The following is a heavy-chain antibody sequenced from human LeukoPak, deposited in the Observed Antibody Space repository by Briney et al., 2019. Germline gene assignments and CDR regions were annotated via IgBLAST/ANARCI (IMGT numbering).Heavy chain of an antibody. V-gene: IGHV1-18*01. D-gene: IGHD3-22*01. CDR1: GYTFTSYG. CDR2: ISAYNGNK. Sequence: ASVKVSCKASGYTFTSYGIRWVRQAPGQGSEWMGWISAYNGNKNYAQKMQGRVTMTTHTSTSTAYMELRSLRSDDTAVYYCARAAVPMIVVVIEFDYWGQGTLVTVSS. CDR3: ARAAVPMIVVVIEFDY. J-gene: IGHJ4*02.